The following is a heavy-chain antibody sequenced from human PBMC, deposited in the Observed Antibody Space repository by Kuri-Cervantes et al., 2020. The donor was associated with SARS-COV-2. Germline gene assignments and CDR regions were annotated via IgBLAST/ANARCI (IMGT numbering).Heavy chain of an antibody. CDR2: IIPIFGTA. V-gene: IGHV1-69*05. Sequence: SVKVSCKASGGTFSSYAISWVRQAPGQGLEWMGGIIPIFGTANYAQKFQGRVTMTRNTSISTAYMELRSLRSDDTAVYYCARGIVVVPAAIPKTYYYGMDVWGQGTMVTVSS. CDR1: GGTFSSYA. J-gene: IGHJ6*02. CDR3: ARGIVVVPAAIPKTYYYGMDV. D-gene: IGHD2-2*02.